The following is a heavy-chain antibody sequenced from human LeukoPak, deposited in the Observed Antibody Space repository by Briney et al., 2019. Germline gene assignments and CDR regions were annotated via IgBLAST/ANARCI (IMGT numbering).Heavy chain of an antibody. CDR2: IGSRANTYAT. D-gene: IGHD6-19*01. J-gene: IGHJ3*02. CDR3: TRHSDSSGWYAGIDAFDI. V-gene: IGHV3-73*01. Sequence: PGGSLRLSCAASGFTFSGSAMHWVRQASGKGLEWVGRIGSRANTYATAYAASVKGRFTISRDDQKNRAYLQMNSLKTEDTAVYYCTRHSDSSGWYAGIDAFDIWGQGTMVTVSS. CDR1: GFTFSGSA.